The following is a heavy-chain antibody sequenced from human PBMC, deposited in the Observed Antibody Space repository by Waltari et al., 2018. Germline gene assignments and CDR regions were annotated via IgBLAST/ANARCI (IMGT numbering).Heavy chain of an antibody. V-gene: IGHV4-39*01. CDR2: MSSSGHT. D-gene: IGHD1-26*01. CDR3: ARRSRGSGSYAFGAFDI. Sequence: QLQLQESGPGLVKPSETLSLTCTVSGSISSTTYYWGWIRQPPGKGLEWIGGMSSSGHTGYTRSLKSRVTISVDTSKNQFSLRLSSVTAADTAVYYCARRSRGSGSYAFGAFDIWGQGTMVIVSS. CDR1: GSISSTTYY. J-gene: IGHJ3*02.